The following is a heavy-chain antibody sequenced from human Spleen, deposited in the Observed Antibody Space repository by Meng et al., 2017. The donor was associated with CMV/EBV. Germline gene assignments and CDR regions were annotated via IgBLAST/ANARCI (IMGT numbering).Heavy chain of an antibody. D-gene: IGHD3-3*01. J-gene: IGHJ3*02. V-gene: IGHV3-30*02. Sequence: GGSLRLSCAASGFTFSSYGMHWVHQAPGKGLEWVAFIRYDGSNKYYADSVKGRFTISRDNSKNTLYLQMNSLRAEDTAVYYCAKDQHDFWSGYYFDAFDIWGQGTMVTVSS. CDR3: AKDQHDFWSGYYFDAFDI. CDR1: GFTFSSYG. CDR2: IRYDGSNK.